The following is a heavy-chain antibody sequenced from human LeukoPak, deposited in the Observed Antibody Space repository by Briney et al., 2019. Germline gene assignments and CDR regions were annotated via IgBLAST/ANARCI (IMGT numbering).Heavy chain of an antibody. Sequence: GGSLRLSCAASGLTFSTYVMSWVRQAPGKGLEWVSAISGSGGSTYYADSVKGRFTISRDNSKNTLYLQMNSLGADDTAVYYCANGNWRYLDYWGQGTLVTVSS. J-gene: IGHJ4*02. CDR2: ISGSGGST. CDR1: GLTFSTYV. V-gene: IGHV3-23*01. CDR3: ANGNWRYLDY. D-gene: IGHD1-1*01.